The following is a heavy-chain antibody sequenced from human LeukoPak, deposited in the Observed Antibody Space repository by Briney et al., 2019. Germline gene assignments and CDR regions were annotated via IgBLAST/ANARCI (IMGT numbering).Heavy chain of an antibody. CDR1: GFTFSSYS. D-gene: IGHD3-10*01. J-gene: IGHJ4*02. CDR2: ISYDGSNK. CDR3: AKDQPTMGQWSLYYFDY. Sequence: PGGSLRLSCAASGFTFSSYSMNWVRQAPGKGLEWVAVISYDGSNKYYADSVKGRFTISRDNSKNTLYLQMNSLRAEDTAVYYCAKDQPTMGQWSLYYFDYWGQGTLVTVSS. V-gene: IGHV3-30*18.